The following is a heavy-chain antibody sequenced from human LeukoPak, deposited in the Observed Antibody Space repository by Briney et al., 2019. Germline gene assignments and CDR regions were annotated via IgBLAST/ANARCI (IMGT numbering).Heavy chain of an antibody. CDR2: INPSGGST. CDR3: ARDIGSFGVVIPFDP. J-gene: IGHJ5*02. Sequence: ASVKVSCKASGYTFTSYYMHWVRQAPGQGLEWMGIINPSGGSTSYAQKFQGRVTMTTDTSTSTAYMELRSLRSDDTAVYYCARDIGSFGVVIPFDPWGQGTLVTVSS. D-gene: IGHD3-3*01. CDR1: GYTFTSYY. V-gene: IGHV1-46*01.